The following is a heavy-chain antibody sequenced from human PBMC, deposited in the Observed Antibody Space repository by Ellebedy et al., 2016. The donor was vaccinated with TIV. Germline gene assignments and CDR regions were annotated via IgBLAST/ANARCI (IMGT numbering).Heavy chain of an antibody. V-gene: IGHV4-59*08. CDR3: ARHFNSGTYPLDN. CDR1: GGSISNYY. Sequence: SETLSLTXTVSGGSISNYYWSWFRQPPGKRLEWIAYIYYNGNTNYNPSLKSRVTISVATSENQFSLRLTSVTAADTAVYYCARHFNSGTYPLDNWGPGTLVTVSS. D-gene: IGHD3-10*01. J-gene: IGHJ4*02. CDR2: IYYNGNT.